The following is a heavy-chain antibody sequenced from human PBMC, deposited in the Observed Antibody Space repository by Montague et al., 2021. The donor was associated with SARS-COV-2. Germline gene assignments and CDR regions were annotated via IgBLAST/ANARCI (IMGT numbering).Heavy chain of an antibody. Sequence: SETLSLTCAVYLPSCSRCHWAWIGRSPVWALVSIGELIPTGKTTYNPSLQSRLTMSVDTYKKQFSLRLSSSTAADTAVYFCAKGSHIYETRGLRTGWFDPWGQGTLVTVSS. CDR3: AKGSHIYETRGLRTGWFDP. V-gene: IGHV4-34*01. CDR1: LPSCSRCH. CDR2: LIPTGKT. J-gene: IGHJ5*02. D-gene: IGHD7-27*01.